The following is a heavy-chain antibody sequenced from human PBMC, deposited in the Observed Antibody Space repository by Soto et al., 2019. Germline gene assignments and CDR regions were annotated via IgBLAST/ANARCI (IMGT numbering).Heavy chain of an antibody. Sequence: PSETLSLTCTVSGGSISSGDYYWSWIRQPPGKGLEWIGYIYYSGSTYYNPSLKSRVTISVDTSKNQFSLKLSSVTAADTAVYYCARGITMVRRGTNWLHPWGHGTLVTVSS. CDR3: ARGITMVRRGTNWLHP. J-gene: IGHJ5*02. V-gene: IGHV4-30-4*01. CDR1: GGSISSGDYY. CDR2: IYYSGST. D-gene: IGHD3-10*01.